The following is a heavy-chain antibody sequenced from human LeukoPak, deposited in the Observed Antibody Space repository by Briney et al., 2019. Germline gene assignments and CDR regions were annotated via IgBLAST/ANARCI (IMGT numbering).Heavy chain of an antibody. V-gene: IGHV3-21*01. CDR1: GFTFSSFT. CDR3: AREVVRGFPGAVDY. CDR2: ISSGSNYI. J-gene: IGHJ4*02. D-gene: IGHD3-10*01. Sequence: PGGSLRLSCAASGFTFSSFTMIWVRQPPGKGLEWVSSISSGSNYIFYADSVKGRFAVSRDNAKNSLYLQINSLRAEDTALYYCAREVVRGFPGAVDYWGQGTLVTVSS.